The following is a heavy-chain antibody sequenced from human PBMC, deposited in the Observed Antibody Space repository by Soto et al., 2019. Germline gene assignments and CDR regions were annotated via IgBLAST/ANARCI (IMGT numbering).Heavy chain of an antibody. J-gene: IGHJ4*02. CDR1: GFTFSSYG. D-gene: IGHD6-13*01. CDR3: AKHLSSSWFLDY. CDR2: ISYDGSNK. Sequence: QVQLVESGGGVVQPGRSLRLSCAASGFTFSSYGMHWVRQAPGKGLEWVAVISYDGSNKYYADSVKGRFTISRDNSKNTLYLQMNSLRAEDTAVYYCAKHLSSSWFLDYWGQGTLVTVSP. V-gene: IGHV3-30*18.